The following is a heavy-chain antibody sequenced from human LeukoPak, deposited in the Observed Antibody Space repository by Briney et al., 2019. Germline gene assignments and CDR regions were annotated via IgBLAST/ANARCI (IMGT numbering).Heavy chain of an antibody. CDR1: GFRFGSDW. Sequence: PGGSLRLSCAAPGFRFGSDWMSWVRQAPGKGLEWVANINPDGSEKYYVDSVKGRFTISRDNDKNSLYLQLNSLRAEDTAVYYCARYYDPPVGDAFDIWGRGTMVTVSS. V-gene: IGHV3-7*01. CDR3: ARYYDPPVGDAFDI. CDR2: INPDGSEK. J-gene: IGHJ3*02. D-gene: IGHD3-16*01.